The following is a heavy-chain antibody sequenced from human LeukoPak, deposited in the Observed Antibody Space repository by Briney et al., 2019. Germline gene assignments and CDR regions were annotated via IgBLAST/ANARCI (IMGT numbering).Heavy chain of an antibody. V-gene: IGHV4-34*01. J-gene: IGHJ4*02. CDR3: ARHSGPYSSSWFDY. CDR2: INHSGST. Sequence: PSETLSLTCAVYGGSFSGYYWSWLRQPPGKGLEWIGDINHSGSTNYNPSLKSRVTISVDTSKNQFSMKLSSVTAADTALYYCARHSGPYSSSWFDYWGQGTLVTVSS. D-gene: IGHD6-13*01. CDR1: GGSFSGYY.